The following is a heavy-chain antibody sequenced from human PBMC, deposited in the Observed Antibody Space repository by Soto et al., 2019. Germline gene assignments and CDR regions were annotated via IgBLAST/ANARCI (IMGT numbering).Heavy chain of an antibody. CDR3: ARVSGIYYYGMDV. CDR1: GGSFSGYY. V-gene: IGHV4-34*01. CDR2: INHSGST. Sequence: PSETLSLTCAVYGGSFSGYYWSWIRQPPGKGLEWIGEINHSGSTNYNPSLKSRVTISVDTSKNQFSLKLSSVTAADTAGDYCARVSGIYYYGMDVSGKGTTVT. J-gene: IGHJ6*04.